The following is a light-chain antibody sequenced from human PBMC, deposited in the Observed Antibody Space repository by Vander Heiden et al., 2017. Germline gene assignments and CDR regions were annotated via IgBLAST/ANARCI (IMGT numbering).Light chain of an antibody. Sequence: QSALTQPASVSGSPGQSLTISCTGTSSDVGSYNLVSWYQQHPGKAPKLMIYEVSKRPSGVSNRFSGSKSGNTASLTISGLQAEDEADYYCCSYAGSSTKFGGGTKLTVL. CDR2: EVS. V-gene: IGLV2-23*02. CDR3: CSYAGSSTK. J-gene: IGLJ2*01. CDR1: SSDVGSYNL.